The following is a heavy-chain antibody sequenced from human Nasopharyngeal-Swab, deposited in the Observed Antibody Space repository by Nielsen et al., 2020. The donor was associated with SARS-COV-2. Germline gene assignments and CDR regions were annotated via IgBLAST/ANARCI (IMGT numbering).Heavy chain of an antibody. CDR2: INSDGSST. J-gene: IGHJ4*02. V-gene: IGHV3-74*01. Sequence: GGSLRLSCAAYGFTFSSYWTHWVRQAPGKGLVWVSRINSDGSSTSSADSVKGRFTISRDNAKNTLYLQMNSLRAEDTAVYYCAIIAAAGTHYWGQGTLVTVSS. CDR1: GFTFSSYW. D-gene: IGHD6-13*01. CDR3: AIIAAAGTHY.